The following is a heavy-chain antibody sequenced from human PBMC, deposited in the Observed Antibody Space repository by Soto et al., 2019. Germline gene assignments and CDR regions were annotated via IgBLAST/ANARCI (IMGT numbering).Heavy chain of an antibody. J-gene: IGHJ2*01. CDR2: ISYDGSDT. CDR3: VKDIHFLGIWYFDL. CDR1: GFTFSSFG. V-gene: IGHV3-30*18. Sequence: EQLAESGGGVVQSGRSLRLSCEASGFTFSSFGMHWVRQAPGKGLEWVAVISYDGSDTYFADSVKGRFTISRDNSKNTVYLQMNSLRVEYTAVYYCVKDIHFLGIWYFDLWGRCSLVSVSS. D-gene: IGHD3-16*01.